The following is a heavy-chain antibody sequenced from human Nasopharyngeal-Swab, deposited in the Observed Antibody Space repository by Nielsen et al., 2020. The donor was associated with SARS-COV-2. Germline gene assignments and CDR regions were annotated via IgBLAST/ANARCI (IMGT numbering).Heavy chain of an antibody. D-gene: IGHD1-26*01. J-gene: IGHJ3*02. Sequence: GGSLRLSCAASGFTLSNYWIHWVRQTPGKGLLWVSRINTDASRTSYADSVKGRFTISRDNAKNTVYLQMNSLRGEDTDVYYCARSNSGSYSAAFDIWGQGTMVTVSS. CDR1: GFTLSNYW. V-gene: IGHV3-74*01. CDR3: ARSNSGSYSAAFDI. CDR2: INTDASRT.